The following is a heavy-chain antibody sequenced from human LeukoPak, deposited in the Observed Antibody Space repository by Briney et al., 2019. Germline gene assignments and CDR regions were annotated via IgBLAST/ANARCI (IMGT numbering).Heavy chain of an antibody. V-gene: IGHV1-2*02. CDR1: GYTFTAYY. J-gene: IGHJ5*02. D-gene: IGHD2-15*01. CDR3: ARGVGSSWLDP. Sequence: ASVKVSCKASGYTFTAYYIHWVRQAPGQGLEWMGWMDPVSGGTNYAQRFQGRVTMTRDSSISTAYMQLSSLRYDDTADTAVYYCARGVGSSWLDPWGQGTLVTVSS. CDR2: MDPVSGGT.